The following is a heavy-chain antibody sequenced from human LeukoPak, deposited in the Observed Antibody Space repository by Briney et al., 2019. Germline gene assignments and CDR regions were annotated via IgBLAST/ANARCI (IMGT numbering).Heavy chain of an antibody. V-gene: IGHV4-61*02. CDR1: GGSISSGSYY. Sequence: SETLSLTCTVSGGSISSGSYYWSWIRQPAGKGLEWIGRIYTSGSTNYNPSLNSRVTISVDTSKNQFSLKLSSVTAADTVVYYCARGPYDILTGYSQGYMDVWGKGTTVTVSS. D-gene: IGHD3-9*01. CDR3: ARGPYDILTGYSQGYMDV. J-gene: IGHJ6*03. CDR2: IYTSGST.